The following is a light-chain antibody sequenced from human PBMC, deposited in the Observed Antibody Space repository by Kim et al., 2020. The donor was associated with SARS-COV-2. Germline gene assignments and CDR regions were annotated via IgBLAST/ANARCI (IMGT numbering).Light chain of an antibody. CDR1: QSVTSK. V-gene: IGKV3-15*01. CDR3: QQYNNWPWT. Sequence: SVSPGERATLSCRASQSVTSKQAWYQQKPGQAPRLLIYDASTRATGIPARFSGSGSGTEFTLTISSLQSEDFAVYYCQQYNNWPWTFGQGTKLEI. J-gene: IGKJ1*01. CDR2: DAS.